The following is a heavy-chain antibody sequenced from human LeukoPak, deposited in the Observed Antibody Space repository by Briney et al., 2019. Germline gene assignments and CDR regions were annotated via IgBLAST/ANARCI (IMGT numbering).Heavy chain of an antibody. J-gene: IGHJ4*02. CDR1: GFTFSNYW. CDR3: TRLPRKYYYGSGSYSDS. V-gene: IGHV3-74*01. D-gene: IGHD3-10*01. CDR2: INDDGSAT. Sequence: GGSLRLSCAASGFTFSNYWMHWVRQVPGKGLVWVSRINDDGSATFYADSVKGRFTISRDNAKNTLFLQINSLRLEDTAVYFCTRLPRKYYYGSGSYSDSWGQGTLVIVSS.